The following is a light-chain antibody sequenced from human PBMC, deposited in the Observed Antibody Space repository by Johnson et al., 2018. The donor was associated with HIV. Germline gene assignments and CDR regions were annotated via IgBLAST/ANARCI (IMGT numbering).Light chain of an antibody. V-gene: IGLV1-51*02. CDR3: GTWDSSLSVYV. J-gene: IGLJ1*01. Sequence: QSVLTQPPSVSAAPGQKVTIPCSGSSSNIGKNSVSWYQQLPGTAPKLLIYESNKRPSGIPDRFSGSKSGTSATLGITGLQTGDEADYYCGTWDSSLSVYVFGTGTKVTVL. CDR1: SSNIGKNS. CDR2: ESN.